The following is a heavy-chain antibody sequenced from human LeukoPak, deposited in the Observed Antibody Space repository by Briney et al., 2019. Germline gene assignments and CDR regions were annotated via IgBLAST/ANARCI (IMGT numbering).Heavy chain of an antibody. D-gene: IGHD2-21*01. V-gene: IGHV3-7*01. CDR1: GFMFSDYW. Sequence: GGSLRLSCAASGFMFSDYWMSWVRQAPGKGLEWVANIRPDGSQKHYVDSVKGRFTISRDNAKNSLYLQMDSLRAEDTAVYYCAEGGSYSDYWGQGTLVTVSS. J-gene: IGHJ4*02. CDR2: IRPDGSQK. CDR3: AEGGSYSDY.